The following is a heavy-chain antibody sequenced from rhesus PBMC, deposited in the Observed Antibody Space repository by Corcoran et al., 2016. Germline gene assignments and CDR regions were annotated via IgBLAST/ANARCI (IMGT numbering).Heavy chain of an antibody. D-gene: IGHD5-42*01. CDR1: GGSIRSNY. CDR2: IYGSGSST. J-gene: IGHJ2*01. V-gene: IGHV4S11*01. CDR3: ARGSRGGWYFDL. Sequence: QVQLQESGPGLVKPLETLSLTCAVSGGSIRSNYWSWIRQPPGKGLEWIGNIYGSGSSTNYNPVLKSRVTLSVDTSKNQFSLKLSSVTAADTAVYYCARGSRGGWYFDLWGPGTPITISS.